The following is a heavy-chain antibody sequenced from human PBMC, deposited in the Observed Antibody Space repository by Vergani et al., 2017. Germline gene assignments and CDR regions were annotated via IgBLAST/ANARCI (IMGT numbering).Heavy chain of an antibody. CDR1: GGSFNTYY. J-gene: IGHJ6*02. CDR2: IYSTVST. V-gene: IGHV4-59*13. D-gene: IGHD3-9*01. CDR3: ARVMYRDEASTGYRLEGMDI. Sequence: QAQLEESGPGLVKPSETLSLTCTVSGGSFNTYYWSWIRQSPGKGLEWIGYIYSTVSTNYNPSLNSRVTMSVDTSKNQFSLKLRSVTAADTAVYFCARVMYRDEASTGYRLEGMDIWGQGTTVTISS.